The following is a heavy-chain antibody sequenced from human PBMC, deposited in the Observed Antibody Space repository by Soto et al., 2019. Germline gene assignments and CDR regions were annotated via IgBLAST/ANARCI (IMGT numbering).Heavy chain of an antibody. J-gene: IGHJ4*02. V-gene: IGHV5-51*01. Sequence: ESLKISCKGSGYSFTSYWIGWVRQMPGKGLEWMGIIYPGDSDTRYSPSFQGQVTISADKSISTAYLQWSSLKASDTAMYYCARRRHIRFGGNTLYYFDYWGQGTLVTVSA. D-gene: IGHD3-10*01. CDR2: IYPGDSDT. CDR3: ARRRHIRFGGNTLYYFDY. CDR1: GYSFTSYW.